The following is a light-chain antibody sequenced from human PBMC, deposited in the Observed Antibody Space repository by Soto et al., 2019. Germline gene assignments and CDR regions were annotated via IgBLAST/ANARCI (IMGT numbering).Light chain of an antibody. CDR3: QHYGASPQT. CDR2: GAS. Sequence: EIVLTQSPGTLSLSPGERATLSCRVSQSLSSNYLAWYQQKPGLAPGLLVYGASRRATDIPERFSGSGSGADFTLTISRLEPEDFAVYYCQHYGASPQTFGQGTKVDIK. CDR1: QSLSSNY. J-gene: IGKJ1*01. V-gene: IGKV3-20*01.